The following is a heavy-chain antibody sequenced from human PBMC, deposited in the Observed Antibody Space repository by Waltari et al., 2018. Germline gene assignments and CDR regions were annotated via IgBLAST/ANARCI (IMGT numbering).Heavy chain of an antibody. J-gene: IGHJ4*02. V-gene: IGHV1-24*01. Sequence: QVQLVQSGAEVKKPGASVKVSCKVSGSTPTEFSMHWVRQDPGKGLEWMGGFDPEDGETIYAQKFQGRVTMTEDTSTDTAYMELSSLRSEDTAVYYCATDSIRAVGATDWGQGTLVTVSS. CDR2: FDPEDGET. D-gene: IGHD1-26*01. CDR3: ATDSIRAVGATD. CDR1: GSTPTEFS.